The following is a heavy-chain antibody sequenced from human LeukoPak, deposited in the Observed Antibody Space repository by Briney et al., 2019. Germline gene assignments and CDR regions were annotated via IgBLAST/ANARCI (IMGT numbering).Heavy chain of an antibody. CDR3: ATVDSSGYYSGFDY. J-gene: IGHJ4*02. Sequence: ASVKVSCKASGYTFTSCDINWVRQATGQGLEWMGWMNPNSGNTGYAQKFQGRVTMTRNTSISTAYMELSSLRSEDTAVYYCATVDSSGYYSGFDYWGQGTLVTVSS. CDR1: GYTFTSCD. CDR2: MNPNSGNT. D-gene: IGHD3-22*01. V-gene: IGHV1-8*01.